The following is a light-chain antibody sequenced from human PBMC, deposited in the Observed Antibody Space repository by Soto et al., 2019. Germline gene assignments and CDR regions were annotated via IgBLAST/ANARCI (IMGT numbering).Light chain of an antibody. CDR3: QQYGSSIT. CDR1: QNLGTLY. CDR2: SAS. J-gene: IGKJ5*01. Sequence: EIVLKQSPGTLSLSPGERGTLSCRASQNLGTLYLAWFQQKSGQAPRLLIYSASRRATGIPDRFTGSGSGTDFTLTISRLEPEDFAVYYCQQYGSSITFGQGTRLEI. V-gene: IGKV3-20*01.